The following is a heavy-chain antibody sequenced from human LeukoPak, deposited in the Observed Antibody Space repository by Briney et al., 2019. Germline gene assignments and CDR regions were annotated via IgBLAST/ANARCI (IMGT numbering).Heavy chain of an antibody. V-gene: IGHV3-30*04. Sequence: GGSLRLSCAASGFTFSSHAMHWVRQAPGKGLEWVAVISRDGRRIYYTDSAKGRFTISRDNSKNTLYLQMNSLRAEDTAVYYCAREATDSFDYWGQGTLVTVSS. CDR3: AREATDSFDY. CDR1: GFTFSSHA. D-gene: IGHD2-21*01. J-gene: IGHJ4*02. CDR2: ISRDGRRI.